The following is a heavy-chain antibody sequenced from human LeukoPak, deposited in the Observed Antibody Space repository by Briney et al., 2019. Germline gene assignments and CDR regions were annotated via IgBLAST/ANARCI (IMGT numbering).Heavy chain of an antibody. CDR2: IYSGGST. CDR1: GFTVSIKY. D-gene: IGHD6-13*01. V-gene: IGHV3-53*01. Sequence: GGSLRLSCAASGFTVSIKYMSWVRQAPGKGLEWVSIIYSGGSTYYADSVKGRFTISRDNSKNTLFLQKDSLRDEDTAVYYCARGGSSSHFDYWGQGTLVTVSS. J-gene: IGHJ4*02. CDR3: ARGGSSSHFDY.